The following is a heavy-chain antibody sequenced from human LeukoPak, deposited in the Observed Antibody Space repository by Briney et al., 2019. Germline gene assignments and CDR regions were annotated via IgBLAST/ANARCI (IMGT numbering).Heavy chain of an antibody. J-gene: IGHJ4*02. CDR1: GGSFSGYY. CDR3: ARVDVGITMVRGSSGYFDY. CDR2: INHSGST. Sequence: PSETLSLTCAVYGGSFSGYYWGWIRQPPGKGLEWIGEINHSGSTNYNPSLKSRVTISVDTSKNQFSLKLNSVTAADTAVYYCARVDVGITMVRGSSGYFDYWGQGTLVTVSS. V-gene: IGHV4-34*01. D-gene: IGHD3-10*01.